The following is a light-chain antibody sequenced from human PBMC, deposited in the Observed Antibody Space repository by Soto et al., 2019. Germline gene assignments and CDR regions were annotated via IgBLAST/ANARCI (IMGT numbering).Light chain of an antibody. Sequence: QSALTQPASVSGSPGQSITISCTGSGSDVGAYNYVSWYQQHPDKAPKLLIFEVTNLPSGVSDRFSGSKSGNTASLTISSLQAEEEAEYYCSSYTSSSTPVVFGGGTKLTVL. V-gene: IGLV2-14*01. CDR2: EVT. CDR3: SSYTSSSTPVV. CDR1: GSDVGAYNY. J-gene: IGLJ2*01.